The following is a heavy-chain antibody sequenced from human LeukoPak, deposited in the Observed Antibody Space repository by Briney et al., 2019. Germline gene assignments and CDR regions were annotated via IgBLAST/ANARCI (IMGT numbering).Heavy chain of an antibody. J-gene: IGHJ4*02. Sequence: GRSLRLSCAASGFTFDDYAMHWVRQAPGKGLEWVSGISWNSGSIGYADSVKGRFAISRDNAKNSLYLQMNSLRAEDTALYYCAKDLFGGQRLDGGYFDYWGQGTLVTVSS. V-gene: IGHV3-9*01. CDR3: AKDLFGGQRLDGGYFDY. D-gene: IGHD3-16*01. CDR2: ISWNSGSI. CDR1: GFTFDDYA.